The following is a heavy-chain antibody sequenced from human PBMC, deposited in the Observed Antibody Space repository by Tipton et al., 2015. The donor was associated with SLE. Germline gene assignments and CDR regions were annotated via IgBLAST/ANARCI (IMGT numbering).Heavy chain of an antibody. CDR1: GFTFSSYS. J-gene: IGHJ4*02. CDR2: IYYSGST. CDR3: ARGPSSSWYD. D-gene: IGHD6-13*01. V-gene: IGHV4-59*12. Sequence: GSLRLSCAASGFTFSSYSMNWVRQAPGKGLEWIGYIYYSGSTNYNPSLKSRVTISVDTSKNQFSLKLSSVTAADTAVYYCARGPSSSWYDWGQGTLVTVSS.